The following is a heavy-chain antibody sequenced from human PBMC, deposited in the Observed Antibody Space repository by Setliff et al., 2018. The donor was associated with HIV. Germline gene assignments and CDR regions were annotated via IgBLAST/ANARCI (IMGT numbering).Heavy chain of an antibody. V-gene: IGHV4-4*02. CDR2: IFHSGSV. D-gene: IGHD3-9*01. J-gene: IGHJ6*03. CDR1: GDSINNNNF. CDR3: ARNYGLTGLSRVPMDV. Sequence: PSETLSLTCAVSGDSINNNNFWVWVRQPPGKRLEWIGEIFHSGSVHYNPSLESRVTMSVDKSPNQFSLKLTSVTADDTAVYYCARNYGLTGLSRVPMDVWGKGTSVTVSS.